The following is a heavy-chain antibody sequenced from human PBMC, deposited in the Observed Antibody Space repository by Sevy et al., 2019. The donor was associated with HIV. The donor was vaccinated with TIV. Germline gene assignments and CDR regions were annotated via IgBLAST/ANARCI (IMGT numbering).Heavy chain of an antibody. CDR1: GFTFSKYS. J-gene: IGHJ4*02. CDR2: LSFGCGEI. CDR3: AREGCTKPHDY. Sequence: GGSLRLSCAASGFTFSKYSMSWVRQPPGKGLEWVSTLSFGCGEINYADSVKGRFTISRDNSNSSVYLQMNNLRPEETAVYYCAREGCTKPHDYWGQGTLVTVSS. V-gene: IGHV3-23*01. D-gene: IGHD2-8*01.